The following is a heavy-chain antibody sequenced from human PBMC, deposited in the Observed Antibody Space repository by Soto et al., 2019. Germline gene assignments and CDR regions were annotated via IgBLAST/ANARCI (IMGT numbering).Heavy chain of an antibody. CDR1: GFTFSDYY. V-gene: IGHV3-11*01. J-gene: IGHJ6*03. D-gene: IGHD6-13*01. Sequence: GGSLRLSCAASGFTFSDYYMSWIRQAPGKGLEWVSYISSSGSTIYYADSVKGRFTISRDNAKNSLYLQMNSLRAEDTVVYYCARDARQLVRGRGYYYYYMDVWGKGTTVTVSS. CDR2: ISSSGSTI. CDR3: ARDARQLVRGRGYYYYYMDV.